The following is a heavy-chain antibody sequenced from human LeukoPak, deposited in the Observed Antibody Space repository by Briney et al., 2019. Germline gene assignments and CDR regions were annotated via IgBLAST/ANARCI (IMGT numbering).Heavy chain of an antibody. CDR1: GYTFTDYY. D-gene: IGHD1-20*01. CDR3: AGLPRYNWNEPHDY. V-gene: IGHV1-2*02. CDR2: INPNSGGT. J-gene: IGHJ4*02. Sequence: ASVKVSCKASGYTFTDYYMHWVRQAPGQGLEWMGWINPNSGGTKYAQKFQGRVTMTRDTSVNTAYMELSRLTYDDTAVYYCAGLPRYNWNEPHDYWGQGTLVTVSS.